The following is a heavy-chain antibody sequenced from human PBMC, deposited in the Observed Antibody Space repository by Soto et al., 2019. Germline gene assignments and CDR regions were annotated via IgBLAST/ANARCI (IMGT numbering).Heavy chain of an antibody. Sequence: SETLSLTCTVSGGSISSSNYYWGWIRQPPGKGLEWIGSIYYSGSTYYNPSLKSRVTISVDTSKNQFSLKLSSVTAADTAVYYCASLAYSSGWYDYWGQGTLVTVSS. CDR3: ASLAYSSGWYDY. CDR2: IYYSGST. D-gene: IGHD6-19*01. V-gene: IGHV4-39*01. J-gene: IGHJ4*02. CDR1: GGSISSSNYY.